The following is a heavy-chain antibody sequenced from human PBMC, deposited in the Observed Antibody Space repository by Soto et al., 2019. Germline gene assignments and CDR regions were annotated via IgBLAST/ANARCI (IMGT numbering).Heavy chain of an antibody. D-gene: IGHD5-12*01. CDR3: ASVLAPASQSQGVDMVATITWAFDY. CDR2: INHSGST. CDR1: GGSFSGYY. Sequence: QVQLQQWGAGLLKPSETLSLTCAVYGGSFSGYYWSWIRQPPGKGLEWIGEINHSGSTNYNPSLKGRVTISVTSSKTQFCRKRSSVTAPNPAEYYGASVLAPASQSQGVDMVATITWAFDYWGQGTLVTVSS. J-gene: IGHJ4*02. V-gene: IGHV4-34*01.